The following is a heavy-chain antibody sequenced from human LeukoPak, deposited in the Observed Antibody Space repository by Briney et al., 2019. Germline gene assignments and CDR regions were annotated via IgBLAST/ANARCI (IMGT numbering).Heavy chain of an antibody. Sequence: PSETLSLTCSVSGGSTSSSSYYWGWIRQPPGKGLEWIGNIYYSGTTYYNPPLKSRVTISVDTSKNQFSLKLSSVTAADTAVYYCARQMYYYDSSGHPYWYFDLWGRGTLVTVSS. D-gene: IGHD3-22*01. CDR1: GGSTSSSSYY. V-gene: IGHV4-39*01. CDR3: ARQMYYYDSSGHPYWYFDL. CDR2: IYYSGTT. J-gene: IGHJ2*01.